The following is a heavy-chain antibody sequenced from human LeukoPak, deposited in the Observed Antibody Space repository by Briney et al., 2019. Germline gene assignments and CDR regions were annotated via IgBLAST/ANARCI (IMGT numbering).Heavy chain of an antibody. CDR1: GFTFSSYA. CDR3: AREDYDSSGYYSYYFDY. V-gene: IGHV3-23*01. CDR2: ISGSGGST. Sequence: PGGSLRLSCAASGFTFSSYAMSWVRQAPGKGLEWVSAISGSGGSTYYADSVKGRFTISRDNSKNTLYLQMNSLRAEDTAVYYCAREDYDSSGYYSYYFDYWGQGTLVTVSS. J-gene: IGHJ4*02. D-gene: IGHD3-22*01.